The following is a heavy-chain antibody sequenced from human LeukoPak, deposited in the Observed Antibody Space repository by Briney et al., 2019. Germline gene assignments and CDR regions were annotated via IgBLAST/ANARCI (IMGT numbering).Heavy chain of an antibody. V-gene: IGHV4-39*01. CDR3: ARGRGDYYGSGSYRL. CDR1: GGSISSSSYY. CDR2: IYYSGST. J-gene: IGHJ4*02. Sequence: SETLSLTCTVSGGSISSSSYYWGWIRQPPGKGLEWIGSIYYSGSTYYNPSLKSRVTISVDTSKNQFSLKLSSVTAADTAVYYCARGRGDYYGSGSYRLWGQGTLVTVSS. D-gene: IGHD3-10*01.